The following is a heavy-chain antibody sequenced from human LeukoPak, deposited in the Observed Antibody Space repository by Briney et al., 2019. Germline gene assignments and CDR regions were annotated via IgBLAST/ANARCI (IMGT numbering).Heavy chain of an antibody. CDR3: ARGITGPIY. J-gene: IGHJ4*02. CDR2: IGQDGSEK. CDR1: GFTFSNYY. V-gene: IGHV3-7*01. Sequence: GGSLRLSCAASGFTFSNYYMTWVRHTPGKVLEWVASIGQDGSEKYYVDSVKGRFTISRDNAKNSLFLQMNSLRDEDTSVYYCARGITGPIYWGQGTLVTVSS. D-gene: IGHD1-14*01.